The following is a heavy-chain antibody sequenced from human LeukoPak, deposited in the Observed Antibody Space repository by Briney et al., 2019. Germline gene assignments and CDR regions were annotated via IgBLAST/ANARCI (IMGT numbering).Heavy chain of an antibody. CDR3: ARGTLWFGELFQH. CDR1: GYTFTSYD. D-gene: IGHD3-10*01. Sequence: VASVKVSCKASGYTFTSYDINWVRQATGQGLEWMGWMNPNSGNAGYAQKFQGRVTMTRNTSISTAYMELSSLRSEDTAVYYCARGTLWFGELFQHWGQGTLVTVSS. V-gene: IGHV1-8*01. J-gene: IGHJ4*02. CDR2: MNPNSGNA.